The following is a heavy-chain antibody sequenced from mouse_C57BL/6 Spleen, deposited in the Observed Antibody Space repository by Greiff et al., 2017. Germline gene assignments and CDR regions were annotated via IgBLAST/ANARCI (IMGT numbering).Heavy chain of an antibody. V-gene: IGHV1-62-2*01. CDR1: GYTFTEYT. J-gene: IGHJ4*01. Sequence: VKLMESGAELVKPGASVKLSCKASGYTFTEYTIHWVKQRSGQGLEWIGWFYPGSGSIKYNEKFKDKATLTADKSSSTVYMELSRLTSEDSAVYFCARHEGDWYAMDYWGQGTSVTVSS. CDR2: FYPGSGSI. CDR3: ARHEGDWYAMDY.